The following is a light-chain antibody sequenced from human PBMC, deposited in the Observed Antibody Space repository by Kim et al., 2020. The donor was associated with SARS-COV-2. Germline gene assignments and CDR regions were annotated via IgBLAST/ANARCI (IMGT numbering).Light chain of an antibody. CDR3: NSRDSNDNVV. V-gene: IGLV3-19*01. CDR1: SLRSYY. Sequence: VALGQTVRITCQGDSLRSYYATCYQQKPGQAPILVIYGKNNLPSGIPDRFSGSSSGNTASLTITGTQAGDEADYYCNSRDSNDNVVFGGGTKLTVL. CDR2: GKN. J-gene: IGLJ2*01.